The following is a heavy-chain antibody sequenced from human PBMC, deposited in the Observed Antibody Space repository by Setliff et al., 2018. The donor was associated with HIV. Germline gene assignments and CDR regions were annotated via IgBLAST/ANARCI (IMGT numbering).Heavy chain of an antibody. Sequence: SETLSLTCTVSGGSISSYYWSWIRQPPGKGLEWIGYIYYSGSTNYNPSLRSRATISVDTYKNLFSLKLSSVTAADTAVYYCARGYGAAGGGYWGQGTLVTVSS. J-gene: IGHJ4*02. D-gene: IGHD6-25*01. V-gene: IGHV4-59*08. CDR1: GGSISSYY. CDR2: IYYSGST. CDR3: ARGYGAAGGGY.